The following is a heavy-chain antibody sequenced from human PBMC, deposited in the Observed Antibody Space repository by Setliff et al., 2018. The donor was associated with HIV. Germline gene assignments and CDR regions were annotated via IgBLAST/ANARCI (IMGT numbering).Heavy chain of an antibody. CDR1: GYTFTSYD. V-gene: IGHV1-8*02. CDR2: MNPNSGNT. D-gene: IGHD6-19*01. J-gene: IGHJ6*03. CDR3: ARGMAVAGKSYYSYYYMDA. Sequence: ASVKVSCKASGYTFTSYDINWVRQATGKGLEWMGWMNPNSGNTGYAQKFQGRVTMTRNTSISTAYMELSSLRSEDTAVYYCARGMAVAGKSYYSYYYMDAWGKGTTVTVSS.